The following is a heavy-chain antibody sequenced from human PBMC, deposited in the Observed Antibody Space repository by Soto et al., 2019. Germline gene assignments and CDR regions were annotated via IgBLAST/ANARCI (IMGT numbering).Heavy chain of an antibody. V-gene: IGHV1-69*13. Sequence: AASVKVSCKASGGTFSSYAISWVRQAPGQGLEWMGGIIPIFGTANYAQKFQGRVTITADESTSTAYMELSSLRSEDTAVYYCARGKPPHYYDSSGYYYYYYGMDVWGQGTTVTVSS. CDR3: ARGKPPHYYDSSGYYYYYYGMDV. CDR1: GGTFSSYA. J-gene: IGHJ6*02. CDR2: IIPIFGTA. D-gene: IGHD3-22*01.